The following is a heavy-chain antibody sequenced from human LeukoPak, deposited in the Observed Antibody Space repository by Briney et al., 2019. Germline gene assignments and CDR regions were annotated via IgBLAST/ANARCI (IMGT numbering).Heavy chain of an antibody. D-gene: IGHD3-10*01. CDR1: GGSISSGSYD. V-gene: IGHV4-61*09. Sequence: EPSETLSLTCTVSGGSISSGSYDWYWIRQPAGKGLEWIGHIYTSGSTDYKPSLKSRVTISVATSKNQFSLKLTSVTAADTAIYYCTKGRGIWGQGTLVTVSS. CDR3: TKGRGI. CDR2: IYTSGST. J-gene: IGHJ4*02.